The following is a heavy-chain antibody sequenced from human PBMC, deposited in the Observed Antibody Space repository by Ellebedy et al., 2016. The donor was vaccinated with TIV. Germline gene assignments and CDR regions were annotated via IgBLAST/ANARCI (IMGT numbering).Heavy chain of an antibody. CDR3: ATREWQDPMDV. Sequence: ASVKVSCXASGYTFTNYAIHWVRQAPGQRLEWMGWINTGNGNTKYSQKLQGRVSITRDTSASTAYMELRSLMSEDTAVYYCATREWQDPMDVWGQGTTVTVSS. CDR2: INTGNGNT. V-gene: IGHV1-3*04. D-gene: IGHD3-3*01. J-gene: IGHJ6*02. CDR1: GYTFTNYA.